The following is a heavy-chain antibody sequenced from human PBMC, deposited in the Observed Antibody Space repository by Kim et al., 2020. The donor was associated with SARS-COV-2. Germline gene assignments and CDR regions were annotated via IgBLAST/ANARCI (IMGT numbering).Heavy chain of an antibody. D-gene: IGHD3-16*01. CDR1: YL. J-gene: IGHJ5*02. CDR3: ARVILPDAPTIPRAFHP. Sequence: YLWRWIRQPPGKGLELIVYLAYREGTYSNPSLVSRAAASLDTSKNQFALRLDPVTAADTPVYYRARVILPDAPTIPRAFHPWRQGILVTVSS. CDR2: LAYREGT. V-gene: IGHV4-59*01.